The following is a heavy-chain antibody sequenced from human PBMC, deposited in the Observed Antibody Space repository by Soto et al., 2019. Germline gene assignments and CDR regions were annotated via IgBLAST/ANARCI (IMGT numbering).Heavy chain of an antibody. V-gene: IGHV3-48*01. CDR3: ASSASPDAY. D-gene: IGHD1-26*01. CDR1: GFTFNSYS. CDR2: INSGSTSV. Sequence: EVQLVESGGGLVQPGGSLRLSCVASGFTFNSYSMNWVRQAPGKGLEWISYINSGSTSVFYADSVKGRFTISRDNAKNSLYLQMNSLRAEDTAVYYCASSASPDAYWGQGTLVTVYS. J-gene: IGHJ4*02.